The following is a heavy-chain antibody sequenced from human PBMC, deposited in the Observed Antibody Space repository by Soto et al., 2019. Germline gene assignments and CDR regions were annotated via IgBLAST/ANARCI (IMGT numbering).Heavy chain of an antibody. J-gene: IGHJ3*01. CDR2: ISFNGLSQ. D-gene: IGHD3-16*01. Sequence: QELLVESGGGVVQPGKSLRLSCAASGFTFSSFAMHWVRQAPGKGLEWVSVISFNGLSQFYPDSIRGRFTISRDNSKNTLYLQLDSLRPDDTACYYCARGGRGLRGAFDVWGQGTEVSVS. V-gene: IGHV3-30*03. CDR3: ARGGRGLRGAFDV. CDR1: GFTFSSFA.